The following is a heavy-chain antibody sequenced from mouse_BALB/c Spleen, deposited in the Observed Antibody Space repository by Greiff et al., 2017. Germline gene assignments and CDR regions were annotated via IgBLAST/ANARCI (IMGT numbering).Heavy chain of an antibody. CDR2: INSDGGST. Sequence: EVMLVESGGGLVQPGESLKLSCESNEYEFPSHDMSWVRKTPEKRLELVAAINSDGGSTYYPDTMARRFIISRDNTKKTLYLHMGSLRSEDTALYYCARYDYDYAMDDWGQGTSVTVSS. J-gene: IGHJ4*01. D-gene: IGHD2-4*01. CDR1: EYEFPSHD. CDR3: ARYDYDYAMDD. V-gene: IGHV5-2*01.